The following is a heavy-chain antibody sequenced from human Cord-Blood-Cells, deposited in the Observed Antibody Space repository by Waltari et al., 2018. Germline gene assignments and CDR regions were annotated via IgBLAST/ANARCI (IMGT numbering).Heavy chain of an antibody. CDR2: IYYSGST. J-gene: IGHJ6*02. V-gene: IGHV4-59*11. D-gene: IGHD3-3*01. Sequence: QVQLQESGPGLVKPSETLSLPCTVSGGSISSHYWRWIRQPPGKGLEWIGYIYYSGSTNYNPSLKSRVTISVDTSKNQFSLKLSSVTAADTAVYYCARVEYYDFWSGYYYYYGMDVWGQGTTVTVSS. CDR3: ARVEYYDFWSGYYYYYGMDV. CDR1: GGSISSHY.